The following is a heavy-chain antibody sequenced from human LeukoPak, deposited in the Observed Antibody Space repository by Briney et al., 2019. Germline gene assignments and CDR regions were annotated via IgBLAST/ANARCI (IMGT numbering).Heavy chain of an antibody. J-gene: IGHJ1*01. Sequence: SSETLSLTCTVSGGSISSYFWSWIRQPPGKGLEWFGYISDSGTTNYNPSLKSRVTISVDTSKNHFSLNLNSVTAADTAVYYCARGYPLSTTAAGTYFQHWGQGTLVTVSS. CDR1: GGSISSYF. D-gene: IGHD6-13*01. V-gene: IGHV4-59*01. CDR3: ARGYPLSTTAAGTYFQH. CDR2: ISDSGTT.